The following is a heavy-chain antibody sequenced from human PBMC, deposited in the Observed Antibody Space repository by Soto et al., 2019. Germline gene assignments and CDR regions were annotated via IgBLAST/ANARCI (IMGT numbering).Heavy chain of an antibody. CDR3: ARDRGYSTSWGFYHFES. CDR2: VYYSGST. J-gene: IGHJ4*02. Sequence: PSETLSLTCSVSGGSVNNNNYYWSWIRQPPGKGPEWIGYVYYSGSTNYNPSLKSRVTISLDTSKNQFSLRLSSVTAMDTAVYYCARDRGYSTSWGFYHFESWGQGTLVTVSS. D-gene: IGHD6-13*01. V-gene: IGHV4-61*01. CDR1: GGSVNNNNYY.